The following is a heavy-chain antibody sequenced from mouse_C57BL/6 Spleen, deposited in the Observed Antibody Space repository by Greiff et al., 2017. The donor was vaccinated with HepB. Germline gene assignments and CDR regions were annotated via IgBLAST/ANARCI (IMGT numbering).Heavy chain of an antibody. V-gene: IGHV5-4*03. D-gene: IGHD2-2*01. CDR2: ISDGGSYT. CDR1: GFTFSSYA. J-gene: IGHJ3*01. Sequence: DVMLVESGGGLVKPGGSLKLSCAASGFTFSSYAMSWVRQTPEKRLEWVATISDGGSYTYYPDNVKGRFTISRDNAKNNLYLQMSHLKSEDTAMYYCARGIYYGYDGFAYWGQGTLVTVSA. CDR3: ARGIYYGYDGFAY.